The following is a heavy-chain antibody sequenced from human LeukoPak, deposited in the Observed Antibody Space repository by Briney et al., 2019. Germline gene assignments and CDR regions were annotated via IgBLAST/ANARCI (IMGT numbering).Heavy chain of an antibody. CDR3: ARSTSWSFDY. J-gene: IGHJ4*02. CDR2: VENRPPSFTT. Sequence: GGSLRLSCAASGFTFSSYWMSWVRQAPGKGLERVGRVENRPPSFTTAYGASVKGRFTISRDDSKNSVYLQMNSLTTEDTAVYYCARSTSWSFDYWGQGVLVTVAS. CDR1: GFTFSSYW. D-gene: IGHD2-2*01. V-gene: IGHV3-72*01.